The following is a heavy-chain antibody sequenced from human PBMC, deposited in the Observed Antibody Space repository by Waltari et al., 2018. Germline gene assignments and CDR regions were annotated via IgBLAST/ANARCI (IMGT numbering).Heavy chain of an antibody. CDR3: ARRHYGDYTVDY. J-gene: IGHJ4*02. D-gene: IGHD4-17*01. Sequence: QLQLQESGPGLVKPSETLSLTCTVSGGSISSSSYYWGWIRQPPGTGLEWIGSIHYSGRTYYNPALKCRVTIAVDTSKNQFSLKLSSVTAADTAVYYCARRHYGDYTVDYWGQGTLVTVSS. CDR1: GGSISSSSYY. V-gene: IGHV4-39*01. CDR2: IHYSGRT.